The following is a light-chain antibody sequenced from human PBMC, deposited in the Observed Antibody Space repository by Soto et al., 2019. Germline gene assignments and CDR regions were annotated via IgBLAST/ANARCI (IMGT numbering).Light chain of an antibody. V-gene: IGKV3-15*01. J-gene: IGKJ1*01. CDR1: QSVSSN. Sequence: EIVITQSPSTVSVSPGERASLSCRASQSVSSNLAWYQYTPGQAPRLLIYGASTRATGIPARFSGSGSGTEFTLTISSLQSEDFAVYYCQQYNNWPPWTFGQGTKVDNK. CDR3: QQYNNWPPWT. CDR2: GAS.